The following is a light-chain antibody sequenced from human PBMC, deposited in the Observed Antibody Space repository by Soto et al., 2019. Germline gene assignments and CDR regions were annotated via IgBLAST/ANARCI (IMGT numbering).Light chain of an antibody. CDR3: QHTTDFT. CDR1: SSSKW. V-gene: IGKV1-5*01. Sequence: QMTQSPSTLAASVGDTVTMTCRSSSKWLAWYQKKPGKAPKLLIYDVSNLERGVPPRFSGSTSGAESTLTITGLQPDDLGTYYCQHTTDFTFGQGTKVEIK. J-gene: IGKJ2*01. CDR2: DVS.